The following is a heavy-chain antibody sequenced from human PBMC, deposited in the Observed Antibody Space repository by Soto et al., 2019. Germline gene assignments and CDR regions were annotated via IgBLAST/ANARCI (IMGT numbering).Heavy chain of an antibody. V-gene: IGHV3-9*01. CDR3: AKDTCGIALHHRYDY. J-gene: IGHJ4*02. CDR2: ISWNSGRI. CDR1: GFTFDDYA. D-gene: IGHD2-21*01. Sequence: GGSLRLSCAASGFTFDDYAMHWVRQAPGKGLEWVSGISWNSGRIGYADSVKGRFTISRDNAKNSLYLQMSSLRAEDTAMYYCAKDTCGIALHHRYDYWGQGTLVTVSS.